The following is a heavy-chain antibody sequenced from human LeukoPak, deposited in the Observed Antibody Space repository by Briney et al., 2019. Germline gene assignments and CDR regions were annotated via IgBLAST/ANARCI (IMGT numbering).Heavy chain of an antibody. CDR1: GFTFSSYG. J-gene: IGHJ4*02. CDR2: ISYDGSNK. V-gene: IGHV3-30*18. CDR3: AKDSLRYCSGGSCPVDY. D-gene: IGHD2-15*01. Sequence: PGRSLRLSCAASGFTFSSYGMHWVRQAPGKGLEWVAVISYDGSNKYYADSVKSRFTISRDNSKNTLYLQMNSLRAEDTAVYYCAKDSLRYCSGGSCPVDYWGQGTLVTVSS.